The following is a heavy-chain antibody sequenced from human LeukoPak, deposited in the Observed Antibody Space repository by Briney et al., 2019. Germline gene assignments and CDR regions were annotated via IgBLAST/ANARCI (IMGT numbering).Heavy chain of an antibody. CDR1: GYTSTSYY. V-gene: IGHV1-46*01. Sequence: GASVKVSCKASGYTSTSYYMHWVRHAPGQGLECIGIINPSGGSTSYAQKFQGRVTMTRDMSTSTVYMELSSLRSEDTAVYYCARDRVTTTVTTGSFDYWGQGTLVTVSS. CDR3: ARDRVTTTVTTGSFDY. J-gene: IGHJ4*02. CDR2: INPSGGST. D-gene: IGHD4-11*01.